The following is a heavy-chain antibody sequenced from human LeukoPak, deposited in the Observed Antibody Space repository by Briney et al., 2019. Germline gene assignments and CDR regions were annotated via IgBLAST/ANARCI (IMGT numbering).Heavy chain of an antibody. CDR2: ISAYNGNT. CDR1: GYTFTSYG. J-gene: IGHJ3*02. CDR3: ARDFYSHDYGETNDAFDI. Sequence: ASVKVSCKASGYTFTSYGISWVRQAPGRGLEWMGWISAYNGNTNYAQKLQGRVTMTTDTSTSTAYMELRSLRSDDTAVYYCARDFYSHDYGETNDAFDIWGQGTMVTVSS. D-gene: IGHD4-17*01. V-gene: IGHV1-18*01.